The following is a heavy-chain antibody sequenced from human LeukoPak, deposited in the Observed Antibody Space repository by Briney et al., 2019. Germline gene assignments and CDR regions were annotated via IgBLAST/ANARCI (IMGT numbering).Heavy chain of an antibody. D-gene: IGHD5-12*01. CDR1: GGTFSSYA. Sequence: ASVKVSCKASGGTFSSYAISWVRQAPGQGLEWMGGIIPIFGTANYAQKFQGRVTITADESTSTAYMELSSLRSEDTAVYHCARESDMVGNFFDYWGQGTLVTVSS. V-gene: IGHV1-69*01. CDR2: IIPIFGTA. J-gene: IGHJ4*02. CDR3: ARESDMVGNFFDY.